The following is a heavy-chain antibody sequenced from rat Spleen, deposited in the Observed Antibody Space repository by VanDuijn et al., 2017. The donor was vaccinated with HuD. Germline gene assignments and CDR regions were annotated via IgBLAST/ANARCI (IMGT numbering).Heavy chain of an antibody. CDR3: ARWGATEAVVMDA. V-gene: IGHV5-29*01. Sequence: EVQLVESGGGLVQPGRSLKLSCAASGFTLSDHYMAWVRQTPTKGLEWVATISYDGSRTYYRDSVKGRFTISRDNAKNTQYLQMDSRRSEDTATYYGARWGATEAVVMDAWGQGASVTVSS. J-gene: IGHJ4*01. D-gene: IGHD1-11*01. CDR2: ISYDGSRT. CDR1: GFTLSDHY.